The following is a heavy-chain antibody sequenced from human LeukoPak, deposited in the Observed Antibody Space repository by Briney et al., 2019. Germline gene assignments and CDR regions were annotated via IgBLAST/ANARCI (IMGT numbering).Heavy chain of an antibody. CDR3: ARRPYYYYGSGSPNWFDP. CDR1: GGSISSSNW. J-gene: IGHJ5*02. Sequence: MTSETLSHACAVSGGSISSSNWWSWVRQPPGKGPEWIGEINHSGSTNYNPSLKSRVTISVDTSKNQFSLKLSSVTAADTAVYYCARRPYYYYGSGSPNWFDPWGQGTLVTVSS. CDR2: INHSGST. V-gene: IGHV4-4*02. D-gene: IGHD3-10*01.